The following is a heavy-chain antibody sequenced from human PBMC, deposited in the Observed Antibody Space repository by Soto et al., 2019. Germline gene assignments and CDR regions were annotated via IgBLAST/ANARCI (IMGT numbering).Heavy chain of an antibody. CDR2: ISGSGTTT. CDR3: ASGSSGWHTSWWFAS. D-gene: IGHD6-19*01. Sequence: EVQLLESGGGLVQPGGSLRLSCAASGFTFSTYAMSWIRQAPGKGLEWVSAISGSGTTTYYADSVKGRFTISRDNSKKTLYLHVNSLRAPATAEYYCASGSSGWHTSWWFASWGQGPLVAVSS. J-gene: IGHJ5*01. CDR1: GFTFSTYA. V-gene: IGHV3-23*01.